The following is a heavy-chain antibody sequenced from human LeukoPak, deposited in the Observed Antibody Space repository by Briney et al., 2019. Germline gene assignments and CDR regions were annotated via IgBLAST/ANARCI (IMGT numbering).Heavy chain of an antibody. CDR3: ARGPQGGDFDY. Sequence: ASVKVSCKASGYTFTSNGISWVRQAPGQGLEWMGWISAYNGNTNYEQKLQGRVTMTTDTSTSTAYMELSRLRSDDTAVYYCARGPQGGDFDYWGQGTLVTVSS. D-gene: IGHD3-16*01. J-gene: IGHJ4*02. V-gene: IGHV1-18*01. CDR1: GYTFTSNG. CDR2: ISAYNGNT.